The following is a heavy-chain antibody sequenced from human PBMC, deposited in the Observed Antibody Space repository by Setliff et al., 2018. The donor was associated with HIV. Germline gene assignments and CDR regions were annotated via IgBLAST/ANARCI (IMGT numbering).Heavy chain of an antibody. CDR1: GFMFGVDW. V-gene: IGHV3-7*01. CDR2: INQDGSVE. Sequence: PGGSLRLSCAASGFMFGVDWMSWVRQAPGKGLEWVANINQDGSVEGYVDSVKGRFTISRDNAKSSLYLHINSLRAEDMAVYYCVGGFYAGYWGQGTLVTVSS. CDR3: VGGFYAGY. J-gene: IGHJ4*02. D-gene: IGHD5-12*01.